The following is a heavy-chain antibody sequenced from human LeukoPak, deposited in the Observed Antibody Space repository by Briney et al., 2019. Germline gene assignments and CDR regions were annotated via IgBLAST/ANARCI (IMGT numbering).Heavy chain of an antibody. V-gene: IGHV1-69*13. Sequence: SVNVSCKASGGTFSSYAISWVRQAPGQGLEWMGGIIPIFGTANYAQKFQGRVTITADESTSTAYMELSSLRSEDTAVYYCARAYYDSARHYYYYGMDVWGQGTTVTVSS. D-gene: IGHD5-12*01. CDR1: GGTFSSYA. CDR3: ARAYYDSARHYYYYGMDV. J-gene: IGHJ6*02. CDR2: IIPIFGTA.